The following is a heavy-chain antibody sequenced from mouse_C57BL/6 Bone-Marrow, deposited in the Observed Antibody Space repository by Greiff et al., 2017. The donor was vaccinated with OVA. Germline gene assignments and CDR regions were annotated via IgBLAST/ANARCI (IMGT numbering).Heavy chain of an antibody. J-gene: IGHJ2*01. V-gene: IGHV3-6*01. CDR3: ARAAY. CDR2: ISYDGSN. Sequence: DVQLQESGPGLVKPSQSLSLTCSVTGYSITSGYYWNWIRQFPGNKLEWMGYISYDGSNNYNPSLKNRISITRDTSKNQFFLKLNSVTTEDTATYYCARAAYWGQGTTLTVSS. CDR1: GYSITSGYY.